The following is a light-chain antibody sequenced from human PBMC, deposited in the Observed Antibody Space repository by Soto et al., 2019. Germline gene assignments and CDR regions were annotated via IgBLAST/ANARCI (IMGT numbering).Light chain of an antibody. Sequence: EILMTQSPATLSVSPGESATLSCRASQSVSTSLAWYQQKPGQAPRLLIYGASTRATDIPARFSGSGSGTDFTLTISSLEPEDFAVYYCQHRSNWPSITFGQGTRLEIK. CDR1: QSVSTS. V-gene: IGKV3-15*01. CDR2: GAS. CDR3: QHRSNWPSIT. J-gene: IGKJ5*01.